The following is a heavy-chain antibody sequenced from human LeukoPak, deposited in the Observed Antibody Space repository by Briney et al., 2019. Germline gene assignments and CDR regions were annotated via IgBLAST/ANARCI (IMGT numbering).Heavy chain of an antibody. J-gene: IGHJ4*02. CDR1: GYTFTGYY. CDR2: INPNSGGT. V-gene: IGHV1-2*02. CDR3: ARLGRGYSSSYGDY. D-gene: IGHD6-13*01. Sequence: ASVTVSCKASGYTFTGYYMHWVRQAPGQGLEWMGWINPNSGGTNYAQKFQGRVTMTRDTSISTAYMELSRLRSDDTAVYYCARLGRGYSSSYGDYWGQGTLVTVSS.